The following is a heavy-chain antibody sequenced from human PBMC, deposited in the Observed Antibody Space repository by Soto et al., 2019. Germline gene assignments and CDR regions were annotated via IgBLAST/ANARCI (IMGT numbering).Heavy chain of an antibody. CDR1: GFTFSTHA. CDR3: AGVPAGSGWAFEF. Sequence: QVQLVESGGGVVQPGTSLRLSCAASGFTFSTHAMHWVRQAPGKGLEWVSMIWNDGKTKFYGDSVKGRFTISRGNSKNTVDLQMNSLRVEDSAVYYCAGVPAGSGWAFEFWGQGNLVTVSS. CDR2: IWNDGKTK. D-gene: IGHD6-19*01. V-gene: IGHV3-33*01. J-gene: IGHJ4*02.